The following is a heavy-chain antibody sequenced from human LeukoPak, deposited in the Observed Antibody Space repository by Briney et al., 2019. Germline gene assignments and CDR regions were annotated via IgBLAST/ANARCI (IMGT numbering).Heavy chain of an antibody. Sequence: SETLSLTCTVSGDSINNNNYYWGWIRQPPGKGLEWIGNIYYNGRTYYSPSLKSRGTISVDTSNNQFSLKLSSVTAADTAVYYCARVRFLEWDIPTAYYYYYMDVWGKGTTVTVSS. CDR1: GDSINNNNYY. V-gene: IGHV4-39*02. CDR3: ARVRFLEWDIPTAYYYYYMDV. CDR2: IYYNGRT. D-gene: IGHD3-3*01. J-gene: IGHJ6*03.